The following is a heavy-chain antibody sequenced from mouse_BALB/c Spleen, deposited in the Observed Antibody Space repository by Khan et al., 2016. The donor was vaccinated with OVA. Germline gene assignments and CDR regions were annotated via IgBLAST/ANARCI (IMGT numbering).Heavy chain of an antibody. CDR1: GYTFKNYV. CDR3: ESFHGRY. CDR2: INTYTGEP. V-gene: IGHV9-3-1*01. J-gene: IGHJ2*01. Sequence: QIQLVQSGPELKKPGETVKISCKASGYTFKNYVMNWVKQSPGKGLKWMGWINTYTGEPTYADDFKGRFAFSLETSASTAYLQINSLKNENTAIYFCESFHGRYWGQGTTLTVSS.